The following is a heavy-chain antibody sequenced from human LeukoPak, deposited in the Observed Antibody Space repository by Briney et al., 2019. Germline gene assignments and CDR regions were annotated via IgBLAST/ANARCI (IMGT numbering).Heavy chain of an antibody. D-gene: IGHD6-13*01. J-gene: IGHJ6*02. V-gene: IGHV3-9*01. CDR3: AKDLSSSWYPYYYGMDV. CDR1: GFTFDDYA. CDR2: ISWNSGSI. Sequence: GGSLRLSCAASGFTFDDYAMHWVRQAPGKGLEWVSGISWNSGSIGYADSVKGRFTISRDNAKNSLYLQMNSLRAEDTALYYCAKDLSSSWYPYYYGMDVWGQGTTVTVSS.